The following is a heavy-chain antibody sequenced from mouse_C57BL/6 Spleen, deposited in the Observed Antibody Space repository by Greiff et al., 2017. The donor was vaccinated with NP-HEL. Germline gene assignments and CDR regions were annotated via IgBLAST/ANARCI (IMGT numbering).Heavy chain of an antibody. J-gene: IGHJ4*01. CDR3: ARSRLRSFYAMDY. Sequence: SGAELVRPGTSVKVSCKASGYAFTNYLIEWVKQRPGQGLEWIGVINPGSGGTNYNEKFKGKATLTADKSSSTAYMQLSSLTSEDSAVYFCARSRLRSFYAMDYWGQGTSVTVSS. CDR1: GYAFTNYL. D-gene: IGHD1-1*01. CDR2: INPGSGGT. V-gene: IGHV1-54*01.